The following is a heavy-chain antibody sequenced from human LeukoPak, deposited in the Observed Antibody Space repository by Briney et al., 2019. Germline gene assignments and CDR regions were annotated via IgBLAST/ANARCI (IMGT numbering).Heavy chain of an antibody. J-gene: IGHJ4*01. CDR1: GLSFSTYG. CDR2: ISHDGSDD. Sequence: GGSLRLSCVASGLSFSTYGMHWVRQFPGKGLEWVALISHDGSDDYYGDSVKGRFTISRDNSQNTLYLQMNGLRPEDTALYYCVAPSTVPSNWETLEYWGHGTLVTVSS. CDR3: VAPSTVPSNWETLEY. V-gene: IGHV3-30*03. D-gene: IGHD7-27*01.